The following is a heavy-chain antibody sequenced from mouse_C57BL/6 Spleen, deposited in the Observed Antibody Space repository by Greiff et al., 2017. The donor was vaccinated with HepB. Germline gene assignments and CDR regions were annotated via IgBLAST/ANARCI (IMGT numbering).Heavy chain of an antibody. D-gene: IGHD3-3*01. Sequence: QVQLKQPGAELVRPGSSVKLSCKASGYTFTSYWMHWVKQRPIQGLEWIGNIDPSDSETHYNQKFKDKATLTVDKSSSTAYMQLSSLTSEDSAVYYCARRQLRGYAMDYWGQGTSVTVSS. V-gene: IGHV1-52*01. CDR1: GYTFTSYW. CDR3: ARRQLRGYAMDY. J-gene: IGHJ4*01. CDR2: IDPSDSET.